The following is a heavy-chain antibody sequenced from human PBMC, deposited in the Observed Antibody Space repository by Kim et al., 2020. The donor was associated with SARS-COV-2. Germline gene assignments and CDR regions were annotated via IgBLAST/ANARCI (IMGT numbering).Heavy chain of an antibody. CDR3: ARGALTTVTHCYYYGVDG. V-gene: IGHV4-39*01. J-gene: IGHJ6*02. D-gene: IGHD4-17*01. CDR1: GGSISSSSYY. Sequence: SETLSLTCTVSGGSISSSSYYWGWIRQPPGKGLEWIGSIYYSGSTYYNPSLKSRVTISVDTSKNQFSLKLSSVTAADTAVYYCARGALTTVTHCYYYGVDGWGQGTTVTVSS. CDR2: IYYSGST.